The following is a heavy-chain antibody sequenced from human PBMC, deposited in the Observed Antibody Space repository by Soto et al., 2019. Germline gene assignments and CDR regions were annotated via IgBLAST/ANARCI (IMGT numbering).Heavy chain of an antibody. V-gene: IGHV3-48*02. CDR2: TSTSSTTK. CDR1: GFSFSAYS. J-gene: IGHJ4*02. Sequence: GGSLRLSCAASGFSFSAYSMNWVRQAPGKGLEWIAYTSTSSTTKYYADSVRGRFSISRDNANDLLYLDMDKLRDEDTGIYYCAGSYSSGNWYFDYWGLGTPVTVAS. CDR3: AGSYSSGNWYFDY. D-gene: IGHD3-10*01.